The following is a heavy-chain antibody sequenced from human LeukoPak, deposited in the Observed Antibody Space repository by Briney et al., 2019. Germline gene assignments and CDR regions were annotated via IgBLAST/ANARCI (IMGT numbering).Heavy chain of an antibody. Sequence: ASVKVSCKASGGTFSSYAISWVRQAPGQGLEWMGGIIPIFGTANYAQKFQGRVTITADKSTSTAYMELSSLRSEDTAVYYCGSSGCYSRSGYYFDYWGQGTLVTVSS. D-gene: IGHD3-22*01. CDR1: GGTFSSYA. J-gene: IGHJ4*02. CDR2: IIPIFGTA. V-gene: IGHV1-69*06. CDR3: GSSGCYSRSGYYFDY.